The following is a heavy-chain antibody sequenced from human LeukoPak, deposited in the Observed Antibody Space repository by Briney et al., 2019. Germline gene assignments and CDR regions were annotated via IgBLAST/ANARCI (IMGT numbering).Heavy chain of an antibody. V-gene: IGHV4-30-4*01. D-gene: IGHD6-19*01. J-gene: IGHJ4*02. CDR2: IYYSGST. CDR3: VSGGWYYFDY. Sequence: SETLSLTCTVSGGSISSGDYYWSWIRQPPGKGLEWIGYIYYSGSTYYNPSLKSRVTISVDTSKNQFSLKLSSVTAADTAVYYCVSGGWYYFDYWGQGTLVTVSS. CDR1: GGSISSGDYY.